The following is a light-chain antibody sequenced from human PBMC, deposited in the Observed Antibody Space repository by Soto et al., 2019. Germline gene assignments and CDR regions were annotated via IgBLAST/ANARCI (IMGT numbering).Light chain of an antibody. CDR2: GAS. CDR1: QSVSSSY. J-gene: IGKJ4*01. V-gene: IGKV3D-15*01. Sequence: EIVMTQSPATLSVSPGERATLSCRASQSVSSSYLAWYQQKPGQAPRLLIYGASSRATGIPARFSGSGSGTEFNLTISSLQSEDFAVYFCQQSDDWLRLTVGGVTQVEIK. CDR3: QQSDDWLRLT.